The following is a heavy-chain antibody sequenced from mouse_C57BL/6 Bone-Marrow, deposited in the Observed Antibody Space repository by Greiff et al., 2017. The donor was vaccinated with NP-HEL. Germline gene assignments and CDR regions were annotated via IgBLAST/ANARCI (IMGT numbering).Heavy chain of an antibody. V-gene: IGHV1-50*01. Sequence: QVQLKQPGAELVKPGASVKLSCKASGYTFTSYWMQWVKQRPGQGLEWIGEIDPSDSYTNYNQKFKGKATLTVDTSSSTAYMQLSSLTSEDSAVYYCAKGPRFYYYGSSPYAMDYWGQGTSVTVSS. CDR3: AKGPRFYYYGSSPYAMDY. CDR2: IDPSDSYT. J-gene: IGHJ4*01. D-gene: IGHD1-1*01. CDR1: GYTFTSYW.